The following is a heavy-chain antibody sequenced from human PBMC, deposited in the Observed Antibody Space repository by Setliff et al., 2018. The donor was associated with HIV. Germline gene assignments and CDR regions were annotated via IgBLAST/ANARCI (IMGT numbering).Heavy chain of an antibody. CDR2: IRYDGSDK. Sequence: GGSLRLSCAASGFTFSSYSMNWVRQAPGKGLEWVAFIRYDGSDKYYADSVKGRFTISRDNSKNTVYLQMNSLRAEDTAVYYCAKDYGNSDYFDYWGQGTLVTVSS. D-gene: IGHD4-4*01. V-gene: IGHV3-30*02. J-gene: IGHJ4*02. CDR3: AKDYGNSDYFDY. CDR1: GFTFSSYS.